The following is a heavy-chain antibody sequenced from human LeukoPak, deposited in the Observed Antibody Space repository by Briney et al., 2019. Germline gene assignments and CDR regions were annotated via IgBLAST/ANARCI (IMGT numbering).Heavy chain of an antibody. D-gene: IGHD1-26*01. CDR3: AREGAADV. J-gene: IGHJ3*01. CDR1: GGSISNYY. V-gene: IGHV4-59*01. CDR2: VLYSGRT. Sequence: SETLSLTCTVSGGSISNYYWNWIRQPPGKRLGWIGYVLYSGRTNYNPSLKSRVTISVDTSKNQFSLKLNSVSAADTAIYYCAREGAADVWGQGTMVTVSS.